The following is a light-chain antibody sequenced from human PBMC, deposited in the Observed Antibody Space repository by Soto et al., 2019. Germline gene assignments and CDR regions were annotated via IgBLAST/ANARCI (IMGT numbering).Light chain of an antibody. J-gene: IGLJ1*01. CDR3: TSYATSSPYV. Sequence: QSVLTQPASVSGSPGQSITISCTGTSSDVGAYNYVSWYQQHPGKAPKLMIFEVTNRPSGISTRFSGSKSGYTASLTISGLQVEDEADYYCTSYATSSPYVFGTGTKVTVL. CDR2: EVT. V-gene: IGLV2-14*01. CDR1: SSDVGAYNY.